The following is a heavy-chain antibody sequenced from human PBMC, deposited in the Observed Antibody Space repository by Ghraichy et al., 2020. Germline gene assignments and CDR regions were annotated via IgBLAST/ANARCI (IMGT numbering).Heavy chain of an antibody. D-gene: IGHD3-10*01. V-gene: IGHV3-66*01. CDR2: IYSGGST. CDR1: GFTVSSNY. Sequence: GSLRLSCAASGFTVSSNYMSWVRQAPGKGLEWVSVIYSGGSTYYADSVKGRFTISRDNSKNTLYLQMNSLRAEDTAVYYCARGYDYYGSGSYGLDYWGQGTLVTVSS. CDR3: ARGYDYYGSGSYGLDY. J-gene: IGHJ4*02.